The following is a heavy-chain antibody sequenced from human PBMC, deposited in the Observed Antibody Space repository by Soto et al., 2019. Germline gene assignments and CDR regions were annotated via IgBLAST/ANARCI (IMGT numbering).Heavy chain of an antibody. CDR2: IYPGDSDT. J-gene: IGHJ6*02. V-gene: IGHV5-51*01. Sequence: GESLKISCKGSGYSFTSYWIGWVRQMPGKGLEWMGIIYPGDSDTRYSPSFQGQVTISADKSISTAYLQWSSLKASDTAMYYCARHIGPYYYGSGSPSPYYGMDVWGQGTRVTFSS. D-gene: IGHD3-10*01. CDR1: GYSFTSYW. CDR3: ARHIGPYYYGSGSPSPYYGMDV.